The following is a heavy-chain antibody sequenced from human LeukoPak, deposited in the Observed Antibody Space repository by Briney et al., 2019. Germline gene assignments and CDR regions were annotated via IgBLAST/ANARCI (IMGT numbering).Heavy chain of an antibody. CDR2: IYYSGST. J-gene: IGHJ6*03. CDR3: AREIASSSGWYGYYYYYYMDV. D-gene: IGHD6-19*01. V-gene: IGHV4-59*01. CDR1: GGSISSYY. Sequence: SETLSLTCTVSGGSISSYYWSWIRQPPGKGLEWIGYIYYSGSTNYNPSPKSRVTISVDTSKNQFSLKLSSVTAADTAVYYCAREIASSSGWYGYYYYYYMDVWGKGTTVTVSS.